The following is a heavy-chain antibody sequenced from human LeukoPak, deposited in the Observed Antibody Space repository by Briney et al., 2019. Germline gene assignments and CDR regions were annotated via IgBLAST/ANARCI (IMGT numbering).Heavy chain of an antibody. D-gene: IGHD3-22*01. J-gene: IGHJ4*02. Sequence: SETLSLTCAVYGGSFSGYYWSWIRQPPGEGLEGIGIIYHSGTTYYNASLKSRVTISIDTSKNQFSLKLTSVTAADTAVYYCARAVGYYFDNSGPSKTFDYWGQGTLVTVSS. CDR2: IYHSGTT. CDR1: GGSFSGYY. V-gene: IGHV4-34*01. CDR3: ARAVGYYFDNSGPSKTFDY.